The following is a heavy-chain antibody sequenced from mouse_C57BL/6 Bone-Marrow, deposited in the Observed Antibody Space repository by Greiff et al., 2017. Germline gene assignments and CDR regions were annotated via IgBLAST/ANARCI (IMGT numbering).Heavy chain of an antibody. Sequence: QVQLQQSGAELVKPGASVKISCKASGYAFSSYWMNWVKQRPGQGLEWIGQIYPGDGDTNYNGKFKGKATLTAAKSSSTAYMQLSSLTPEDYAVSFSARWTTVVATDWYVDVWGTGTTVTVSS. CDR3: ARWTTVVATDWYVDV. CDR2: IYPGDGDT. CDR1: GYAFSSYW. J-gene: IGHJ1*03. V-gene: IGHV1-80*01. D-gene: IGHD1-1*01.